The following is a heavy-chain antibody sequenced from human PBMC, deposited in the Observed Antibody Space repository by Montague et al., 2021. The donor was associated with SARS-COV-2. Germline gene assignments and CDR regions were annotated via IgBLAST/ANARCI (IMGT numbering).Heavy chain of an antibody. CDR3: AALGYCSSTSCPL. J-gene: IGHJ4*02. CDR1: GFTFSSYA. Sequence: SLRLSCAASGFTFSSYAMHWVRQAPGKGLEWVAVISYDGSNKYYADSVKGRFTISRDNSKNTLYLQMNSLRAEDTAVYYYAALGYCSSTSCPLWGQGTLVTVSS. V-gene: IGHV3-30-3*01. CDR2: ISYDGSNK. D-gene: IGHD2-2*01.